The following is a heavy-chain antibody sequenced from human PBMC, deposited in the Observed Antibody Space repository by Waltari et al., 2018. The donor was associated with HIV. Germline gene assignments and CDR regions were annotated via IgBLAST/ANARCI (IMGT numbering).Heavy chain of an antibody. V-gene: IGHV4-59*01. CDR1: GGSISSYY. CDR3: ARGGYSGYDLDY. Sequence: QVQLQESGPGLVKPSETLSLTCTVSGGSISSYYWSWIRQPPGKGLEWIGYIYYSGSTNYNPSLKSRVTISVDTSKNQFSLKLSSVTAADTAVYYCARGGYSGYDLDYWGQGTLVTVSS. D-gene: IGHD5-12*01. J-gene: IGHJ4*02. CDR2: IYYSGST.